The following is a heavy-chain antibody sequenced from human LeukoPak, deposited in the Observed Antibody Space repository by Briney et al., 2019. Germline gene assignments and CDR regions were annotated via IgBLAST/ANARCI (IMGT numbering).Heavy chain of an antibody. CDR1: GFTFSSSS. V-gene: IGHV3-48*02. Sequence: PGGSLRLSCAAPGFTFSSSSMNWVRQAPGKGLEWVSYISSSSSTIYYADSVKGRFTISRDNAKNSLYLQMNSLRDEDAAVYYCARDLPPHLGYFDPPDAFDIWGQGTMVTVSS. CDR3: ARDLPPHLGYFDPPDAFDI. CDR2: ISSSSSTI. D-gene: IGHD3-9*01. J-gene: IGHJ3*02.